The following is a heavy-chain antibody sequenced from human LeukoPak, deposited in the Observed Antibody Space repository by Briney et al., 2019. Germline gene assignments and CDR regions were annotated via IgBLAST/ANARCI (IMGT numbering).Heavy chain of an antibody. V-gene: IGHV3-23*01. Sequence: GGSLRLSCAASGFTFSSYAVSWVRQAPGKGLAWVSAISDSGGSTQYADSVKGRFTISRDNSKNTLYLQMNSLRAEDTALYYCARGYSRAAFDIWGQGTVVAVSS. CDR3: ARGYSRAAFDI. CDR1: GFTFSSYA. CDR2: ISDSGGST. D-gene: IGHD2-15*01. J-gene: IGHJ3*02.